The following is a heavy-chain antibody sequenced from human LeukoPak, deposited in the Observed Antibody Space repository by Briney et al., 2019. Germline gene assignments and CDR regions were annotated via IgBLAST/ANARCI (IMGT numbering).Heavy chain of an antibody. CDR2: IYYSGST. J-gene: IGHJ6*02. Sequence: SETLSLTCTVSGGSISSYYWSWIRQPPGKGLEWIGYIYYSGSTNYNPSLKSRVTISVDTSKNQFSLKLSSVTAADTAVYYCARDRWYSYYYGMDVWGQGTTVTVPS. CDR3: ARDRWYSYYYGMDV. CDR1: GGSISSYY. V-gene: IGHV4-59*01. D-gene: IGHD2-15*01.